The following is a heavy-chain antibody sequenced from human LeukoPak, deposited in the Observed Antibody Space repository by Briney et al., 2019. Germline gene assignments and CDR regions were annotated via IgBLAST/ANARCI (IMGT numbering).Heavy chain of an antibody. D-gene: IGHD6-25*01. J-gene: IGHJ4*02. CDR1: GITLSNYG. Sequence: GGSLRLSCAVSGITLSNYGMSWVRQAPGKGLEWVGRIKSKIDGGTIDYGAPVKGRFTISRDDSRNTLYLQMNSLKTEDTAVYYCTTRRQDGCWGQGTLVTVS. V-gene: IGHV3-15*01. CDR3: TTRRQDGC. CDR2: IKSKIDGGTI.